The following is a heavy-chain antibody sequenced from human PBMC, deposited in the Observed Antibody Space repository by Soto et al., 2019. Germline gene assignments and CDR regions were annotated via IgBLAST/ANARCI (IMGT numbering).Heavy chain of an antibody. D-gene: IGHD2-2*01. V-gene: IGHV3-21*01. CDR1: GFTFSSYS. J-gene: IGHJ4*02. CDR3: ARVVVVPAAGIDY. Sequence: EVQLVESGGGLVKPGGSLRLSCAASGFTFSSYSMNWVCQAPGKGLEWVSSISSSSSYIYYADSVKGRFTISRDNAKNSLYLQMNSLRAGDTAVYYCARVVVVPAAGIDYWGQGTLVTVSS. CDR2: ISSSSSYI.